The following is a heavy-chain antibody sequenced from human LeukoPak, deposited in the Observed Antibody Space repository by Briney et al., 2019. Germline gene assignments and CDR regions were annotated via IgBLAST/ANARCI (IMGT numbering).Heavy chain of an antibody. Sequence: SSETLSLTCTVSGGSISSYYWSWIRQPPGKGLEWIGYIYYSGSTNYNPSLKSRVTIPVDTSKNQFSLKLSSVTAADTAVYYCASAATGIVRASTNGAFDIWGQGTMVTVSS. CDR1: GGSISSYY. V-gene: IGHV4-59*08. J-gene: IGHJ3*02. D-gene: IGHD1-26*01. CDR2: IYYSGST. CDR3: ASAATGIVRASTNGAFDI.